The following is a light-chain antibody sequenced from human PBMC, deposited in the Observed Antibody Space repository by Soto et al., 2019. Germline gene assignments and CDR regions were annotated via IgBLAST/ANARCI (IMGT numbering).Light chain of an antibody. Sequence: EIVLTQSPGTLSLSPGERATLSCRASRSVSNNYVAWYQRKTGQAPRLLIYGASSRATDIPRRFSGSGSGTDFNLTITRLEPEDFAVYYCQQYGSSHPTFGQGTKVESK. CDR2: GAS. CDR1: RSVSNNY. V-gene: IGKV3-20*01. J-gene: IGKJ1*01. CDR3: QQYGSSHPT.